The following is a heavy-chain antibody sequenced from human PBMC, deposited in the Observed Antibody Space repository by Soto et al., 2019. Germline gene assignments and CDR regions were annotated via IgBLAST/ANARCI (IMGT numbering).Heavy chain of an antibody. V-gene: IGHV4-59*01. Sequence: LSLTCTVSGGSITSYYWSWVRQPPGQGLEWIGFIHYSGNSKYNPSLKSRVTISVDPSQNQLSLKLSSVTAADTAVYYCARESAGSYKNNWFDPWGQGTLVTVSS. CDR1: GGSITSYY. CDR3: ARESAGSYKNNWFDP. D-gene: IGHD1-1*01. CDR2: IHYSGNS. J-gene: IGHJ5*02.